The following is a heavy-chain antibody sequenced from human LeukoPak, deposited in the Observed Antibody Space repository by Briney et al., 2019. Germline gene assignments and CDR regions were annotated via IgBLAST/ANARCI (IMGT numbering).Heavy chain of an antibody. D-gene: IGHD2-2*01. CDR1: GFAFSTYS. V-gene: IGHV3-21*01. CDR2: INTRSRT. CDR3: ARETGCSSTSCYGEAFDT. J-gene: IGHJ3*02. Sequence: GGSLRLACAASGFAFSTYSMNWVRQAPGKGLEWVAAINTRSRTYYADSVKGRFTMSRDNAKNSLYLQMNSLRVEDTAVYYCARETGCSSTSCYGEAFDTWGQGTTVTVSS.